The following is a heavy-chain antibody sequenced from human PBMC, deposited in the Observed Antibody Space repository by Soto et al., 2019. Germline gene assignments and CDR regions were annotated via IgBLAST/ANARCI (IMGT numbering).Heavy chain of an antibody. CDR1: GFTFSSSA. D-gene: IGHD3-9*01. V-gene: IGHV3-30-3*01. J-gene: IGHJ4*02. Sequence: LRLSCAASGFTFSSSAMHWVRQAPGTGLEWVAVISYDGSNKYYADSVKGRFTISRDNSKNTLYLQMNSLRAEDTAVYYCARGSAGYFDWLHTHYAAYYFDYWGQGTLVTVSS. CDR2: ISYDGSNK. CDR3: ARGSAGYFDWLHTHYAAYYFDY.